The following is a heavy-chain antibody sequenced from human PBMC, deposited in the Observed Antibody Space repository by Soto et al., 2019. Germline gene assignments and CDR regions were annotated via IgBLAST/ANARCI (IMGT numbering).Heavy chain of an antibody. V-gene: IGHV3-30-3*01. CDR1: GFTFSSYA. CDR2: ISYDGSNK. Sequence: GGSLRLSCAASGFTFSSYAMHWVRQAPGKGLEWVAVISYDGSNKYYADSAKGRFTISRDNSKNTLYLQMNSLRAEDTAVYYCARDSWNSGSYYNGDAFDIWGQGTMVTVSS. CDR3: ARDSWNSGSYYNGDAFDI. J-gene: IGHJ3*02. D-gene: IGHD3-10*01.